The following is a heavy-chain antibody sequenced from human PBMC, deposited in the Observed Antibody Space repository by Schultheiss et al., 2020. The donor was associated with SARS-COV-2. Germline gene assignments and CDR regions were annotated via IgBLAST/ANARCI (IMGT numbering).Heavy chain of an antibody. V-gene: IGHV3-53*05. CDR3: ARDRRVGATTLFSYAFDI. CDR1: GFTVSSNY. Sequence: GGSLRLSCAASGFTVSSNYMSWVRQAPGKGLEWVSVIYSGGSTYYADSVKGRFTISRDNSKNTLYLQMNSLRAEDTAVYYCARDRRVGATTLFSYAFDIWGQGTMVTVSS. D-gene: IGHD1-26*01. CDR2: IYSGGST. J-gene: IGHJ3*02.